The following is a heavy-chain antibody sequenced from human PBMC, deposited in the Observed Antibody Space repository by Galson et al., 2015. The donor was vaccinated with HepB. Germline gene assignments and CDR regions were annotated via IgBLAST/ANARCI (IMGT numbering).Heavy chain of an antibody. CDR1: GFTFSSYS. J-gene: IGHJ6*03. CDR2: ISSSSSYI. D-gene: IGHD6-13*01. V-gene: IGHV3-21*01. Sequence: SLRLSCAASGFTFSSYSMNWVRQAPGKGLEWVSSISSSSSYIYYADSVKGRFTISRDNAKNSLYLQMNSLRAEDTAVYYCARGGEYSSSWHAKIYYYYYMDVWGKGTTVTVSS. CDR3: ARGGEYSSSWHAKIYYYYYMDV.